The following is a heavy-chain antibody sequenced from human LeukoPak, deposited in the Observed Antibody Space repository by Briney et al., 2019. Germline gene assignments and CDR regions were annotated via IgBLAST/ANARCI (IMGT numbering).Heavy chain of an antibody. CDR2: IYYSGST. CDR1: GGSISSYY. Sequence: SETLSLTCTVSGGSISSYYWSWIRQPPGKGLEWIGYIYYSGSTNYNPSLKSRVTISVDTSKNQFSLKLSSETAADTAVYYCARCMVRGVTGFDPWGQGTLVTVSS. D-gene: IGHD3-10*01. CDR3: ARCMVRGVTGFDP. V-gene: IGHV4-59*08. J-gene: IGHJ5*02.